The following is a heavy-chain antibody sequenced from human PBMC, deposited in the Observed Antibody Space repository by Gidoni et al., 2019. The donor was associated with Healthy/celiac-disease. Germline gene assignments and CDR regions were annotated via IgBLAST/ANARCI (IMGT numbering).Heavy chain of an antibody. D-gene: IGHD4-17*01. J-gene: IGHJ3*02. CDR2: IYYSGST. Sequence: QVQLQESGPGLVKPSETLSLTCTVSSGSISSYYWSWIRQPPGKGLEWIGYIYYSGSTNYNPSRKSRVTISVDTSKNQCSLKRSSVTAADTAVYYCARDPDYGDYDFAFDIWGQGTMVTVSS. V-gene: IGHV4-59*01. CDR1: SGSISSYY. CDR3: ARDPDYGDYDFAFDI.